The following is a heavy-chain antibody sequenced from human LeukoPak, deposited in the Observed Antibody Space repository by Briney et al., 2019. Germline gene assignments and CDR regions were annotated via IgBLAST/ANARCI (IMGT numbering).Heavy chain of an antibody. Sequence: PSETLSLTCTVSGDSISGYYWTWIRQPAGKGLEWVGRLYSSGLTHYSPSPRSRVTMSEDTSKNQISLQLSSVTATDTGVYYCAREFNWYFDLWGRGTLVTVSS. CDR2: LYSSGLT. CDR3: AREFNWYFDL. V-gene: IGHV4-4*07. J-gene: IGHJ2*01. CDR1: GDSISGYY.